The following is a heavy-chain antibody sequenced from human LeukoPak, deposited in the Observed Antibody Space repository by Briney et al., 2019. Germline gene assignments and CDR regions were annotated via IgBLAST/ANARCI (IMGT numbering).Heavy chain of an antibody. J-gene: IGHJ4*02. CDR3: ARQASGGWYYDY. Sequence: ASVKVSCKASGYTFTDYYMHWVRQAPGQGLEWMGWTNPNSGGAHHAQKFQGRVSMTRDTSISTIYMELSRLTSGDTAVYYCARQASGGWYYDYWGQGTLVTVSS. D-gene: IGHD6-19*01. V-gene: IGHV1-2*02. CDR1: GYTFTDYY. CDR2: TNPNSGGA.